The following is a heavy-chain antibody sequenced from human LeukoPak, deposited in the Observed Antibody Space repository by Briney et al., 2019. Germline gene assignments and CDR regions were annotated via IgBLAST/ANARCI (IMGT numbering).Heavy chain of an antibody. Sequence: GGSLILSCAASGFTFSDHYMDWVRQAPGKGLEWVSAISGSGGSTYYADSVKGRFTISRDNSKNTLYLQMNSLRAEDTAVYYCASDIVVVPARGFDYWGQGTLVTVSS. CDR1: GFTFSDHY. D-gene: IGHD2-2*01. J-gene: IGHJ4*02. V-gene: IGHV3-23*01. CDR3: ASDIVVVPARGFDY. CDR2: ISGSGGST.